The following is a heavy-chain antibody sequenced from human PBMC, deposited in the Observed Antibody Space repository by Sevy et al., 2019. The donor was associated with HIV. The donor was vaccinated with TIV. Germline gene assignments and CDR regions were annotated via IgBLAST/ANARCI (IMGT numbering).Heavy chain of an antibody. Sequence: SETLSLTCTVSGGSISSSSYYWGWIRQPPGKGLKWIGSIYYSGSTYYNPSLKSRVTISVDTSKNQFSLKLSSVTAADTAVHYCARLPRAGIQLWFFDYWGQGTLVTVSS. CDR3: ARLPRAGIQLWFFDY. J-gene: IGHJ4*02. CDR1: GGSISSSSYY. V-gene: IGHV4-39*01. D-gene: IGHD5-18*01. CDR2: IYYSGST.